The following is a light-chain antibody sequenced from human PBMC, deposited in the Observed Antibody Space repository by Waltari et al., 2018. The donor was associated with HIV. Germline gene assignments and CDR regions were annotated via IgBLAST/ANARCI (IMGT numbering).Light chain of an antibody. V-gene: IGLV2-14*01. Sequence: QSALTQPASVSGSPGQSITISCTGTSSDVGGYNYVSWYQQHPGKAPKLMIYEVSNRPSGVSNRFSVSKSVNTASLTISGLQAEDEADYYCSSYTSSSTLVVFGGGTKLTVL. CDR3: SSYTSSSTLVV. CDR2: EVS. J-gene: IGLJ2*01. CDR1: SSDVGGYNY.